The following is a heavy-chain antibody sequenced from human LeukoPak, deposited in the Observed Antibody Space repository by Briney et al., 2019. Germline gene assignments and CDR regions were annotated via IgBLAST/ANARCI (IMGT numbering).Heavy chain of an antibody. CDR3: ACHRDYYGSGSYPAFDI. CDR1: GYTFTGYY. Sequence: GASVKVSCKASGYTFTGYYMHWVRQAPGQGLEWMGWINPNSGGTNYAQKFQGRVTMTRDTSISTAYMELSRLRSDDTAVYYCACHRDYYGSGSYPAFDIWGQGTMVTVSS. D-gene: IGHD3-10*01. V-gene: IGHV1-2*02. CDR2: INPNSGGT. J-gene: IGHJ3*02.